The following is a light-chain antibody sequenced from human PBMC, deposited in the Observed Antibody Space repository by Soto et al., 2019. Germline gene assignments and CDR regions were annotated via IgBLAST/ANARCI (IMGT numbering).Light chain of an antibody. Sequence: EVVLTQSPGTLSLSPGERATLSCRASQSVDSKYLGWYQQKPGQAPRRLSYGASSRPTGIPDRFSGSGSGTDFTLTISRLEPDDVAVYYCQEYGNPLFGPGTKVDIK. CDR3: QEYGNPL. CDR1: QSVDSKY. J-gene: IGKJ3*01. CDR2: GAS. V-gene: IGKV3-20*01.